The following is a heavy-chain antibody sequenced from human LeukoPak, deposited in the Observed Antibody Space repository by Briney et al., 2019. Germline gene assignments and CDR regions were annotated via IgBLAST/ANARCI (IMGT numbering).Heavy chain of an antibody. CDR2: IYHSGST. Sequence: PSETLSLTCAVSGGSISSSNWWSWVRQPPGKGLEWIGEIYHSGSTNYNPSLKSRVTISVDKSKNQFSLKLSSVPAADTAVYYCARAPAGYDILTGHFQKGGDDYWGQGTLVTVSS. CDR3: ARAPAGYDILTGHFQKGGDDY. CDR1: GGSISSSNW. D-gene: IGHD3-9*01. V-gene: IGHV4-4*02. J-gene: IGHJ4*02.